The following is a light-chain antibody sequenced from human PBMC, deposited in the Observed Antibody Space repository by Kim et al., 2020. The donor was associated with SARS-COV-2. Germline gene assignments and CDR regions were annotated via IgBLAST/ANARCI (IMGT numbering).Light chain of an antibody. CDR3: QQTYSVPLT. CDR1: QSISSN. Sequence: ASVGDRVTVTCQESQSISSNFHWYQQKSGKAPKLLIHSVSNLQSGVPSRFSGGGSGTEFTLTINSLPPEDFATYYCQQTYSVPLTFGQGAKVDIK. CDR2: SVS. V-gene: IGKV1-39*01. J-gene: IGKJ1*01.